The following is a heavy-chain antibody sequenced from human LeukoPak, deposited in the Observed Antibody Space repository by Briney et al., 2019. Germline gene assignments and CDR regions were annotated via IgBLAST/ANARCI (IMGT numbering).Heavy chain of an antibody. J-gene: IGHJ4*02. CDR2: ISTSGDT. CDR1: GDSMGNDY. CDR3: ARNEPRSYGLVHY. D-gene: IGHD1-26*01. V-gene: IGHV4-4*07. Sequence: SETLSLTCTVSGDSMGNDYWSWIRRSAGKGLEWIGRISTSGDTDYNPSLRSRVTMSMDTSRNQFSLTLTSMTAADTAVYYCARNEPRSYGLVHYWGQGTLVTVSS.